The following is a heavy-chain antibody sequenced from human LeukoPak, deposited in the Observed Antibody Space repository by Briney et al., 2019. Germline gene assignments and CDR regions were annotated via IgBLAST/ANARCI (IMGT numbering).Heavy chain of an antibody. CDR1: GFTFSSYG. V-gene: IGHV3-30*02. J-gene: IGHJ4*02. CDR3: ARDKGIVLLPTAVFDY. Sequence: PGGSLRLSCAASGFTFSSYGMHWVRQAPGKGLEWVAFIRYDGSNKYYADSVKGRFTISRDNSKNTLYLQMNSLRAEDTAVYYCARDKGIVLLPTAVFDYWGQGTLVTVSS. CDR2: IRYDGSNK. D-gene: IGHD2-8*01.